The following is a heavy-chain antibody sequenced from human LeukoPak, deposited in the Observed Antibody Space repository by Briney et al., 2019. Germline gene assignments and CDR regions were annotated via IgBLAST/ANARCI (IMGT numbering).Heavy chain of an antibody. J-gene: IGHJ4*02. CDR1: GFTFRRYA. V-gene: IGHV3-23*01. CDR2: ISGRGGRT. CDR3: AKDPEDLLLWFGESK. Sequence: GGSLRLSCAASGFTFRRYAVSWVRQATGEGLEWVSAISGRGGRTFSADCVKGRFTISRDNSKNPLYLQMNSLRAEDTAVYYCAKDPEDLLLWFGESKWGQGTLVTVSS. D-gene: IGHD3-10*01.